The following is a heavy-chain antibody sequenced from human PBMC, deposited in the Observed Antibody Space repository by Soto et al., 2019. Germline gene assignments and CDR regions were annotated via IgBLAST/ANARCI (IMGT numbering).Heavy chain of an antibody. CDR3: ARESEDLTSNFDY. CDR2: ISHDGVTK. V-gene: IGHV3-30-3*01. Sequence: GSLILSCTASGSSFPKYPMHWVRQTPDKGLEWVAVISHDGVTKNSADSVKGRFSISRDNAKNSLYLEMNSLRAEDTAVYYCARESEDLTSNFDYWGQGTLVTVYS. CDR1: GSSFPKYP. J-gene: IGHJ4*02. D-gene: IGHD7-27*01.